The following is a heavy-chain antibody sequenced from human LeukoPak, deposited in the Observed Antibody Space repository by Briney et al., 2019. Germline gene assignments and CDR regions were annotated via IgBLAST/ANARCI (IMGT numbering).Heavy chain of an antibody. V-gene: IGHV4-34*01. J-gene: IGHJ4*02. CDR1: GGSFSGYY. D-gene: IGHD5-24*01. CDR2: INHSGST. Sequence: SETLSLTCAVYGGSFSGYYWSWIRQPPGKGLEWIGEINHSGSTNYNPSLKSRVTISVDTSKNQFSLKLSSVTAADTAVYYCARRTPRMATIDYWGQGTLVTVSS. CDR3: ARRTPRMATIDY.